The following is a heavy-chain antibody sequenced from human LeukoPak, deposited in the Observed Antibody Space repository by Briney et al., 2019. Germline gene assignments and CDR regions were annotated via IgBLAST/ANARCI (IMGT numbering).Heavy chain of an antibody. Sequence: ASVKVSCKASGYTFTSYGISWVRRAPGQGLEWMGWISAYNGNTNYAQKLQGRVTMTTDTSTSTAYMELRSLRSDDTAVYYCARAVRLHYYDSSGYYTVDPWGQGTLVTVSS. CDR3: ARAVRLHYYDSSGYYTVDP. CDR2: ISAYNGNT. CDR1: GYTFTSYG. V-gene: IGHV1-18*01. J-gene: IGHJ5*02. D-gene: IGHD3-22*01.